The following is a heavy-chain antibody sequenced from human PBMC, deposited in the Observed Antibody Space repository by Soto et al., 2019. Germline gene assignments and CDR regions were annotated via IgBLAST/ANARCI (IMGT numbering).Heavy chain of an antibody. D-gene: IGHD2-15*01. J-gene: IGHJ4*02. V-gene: IGHV3-30*18. CDR3: AKERDIVVVVAPLDY. CDR1: GFTFSSYG. CDR2: ISYDGRNK. Sequence: QVQLVESGGGVVQPGRSLRLSCAASGFTFSSYGMHWVLQAPGKGLEWVAVISYDGRNKYYADSVKGRFTISRDNSKNTLYLQMNSLRAEDTAVYYCAKERDIVVVVAPLDYWGQGTLVTVSS.